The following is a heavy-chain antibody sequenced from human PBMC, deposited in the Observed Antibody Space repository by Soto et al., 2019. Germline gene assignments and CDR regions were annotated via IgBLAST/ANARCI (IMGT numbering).Heavy chain of an antibody. CDR3: ARDTYYYGMDV. V-gene: IGHV4-59*01. J-gene: IGHJ6*02. CDR2: FYYSGIT. Sequence: SETLSLTSAVSGGSFSSNYWSWIRQPPGKGLEWIGYFYYSGITNYNPSLKSRVTISVDTSKNQFSLKLSSVTAADTAVYFCARDTYYYGMDVCAQGTTVTVSS. CDR1: GGSFSSNY.